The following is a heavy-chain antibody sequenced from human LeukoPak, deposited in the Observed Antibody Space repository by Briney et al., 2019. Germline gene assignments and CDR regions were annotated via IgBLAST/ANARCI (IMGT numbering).Heavy chain of an antibody. CDR2: ISGSGGST. Sequence: GGSLRLSCAASGFTFSSYAMSWVRQAPGKGLEWVSAISGSGGSTYYADSVKGRFTISRDNSKNTLYLQMNSLRAEDTAVYYCAKVVRYYYGSGSYGFDYWGQGTVVTVSS. CDR1: GFTFSSYA. D-gene: IGHD3-10*01. V-gene: IGHV3-23*01. J-gene: IGHJ4*02. CDR3: AKVVRYYYGSGSYGFDY.